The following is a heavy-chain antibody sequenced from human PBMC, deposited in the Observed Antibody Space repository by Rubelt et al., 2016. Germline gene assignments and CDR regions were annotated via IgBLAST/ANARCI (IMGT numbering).Heavy chain of an antibody. D-gene: IGHD6-19*01. J-gene: IGHJ4*02. CDR1: GGSISSSSYY. Sequence: QLQLQESGPGLVKPSETLSLTCTVSGGSISSSSYYWGWIRQPPGKGLEWIGSIYYSGSTYYNPSLKGRVTISVSTAKNQFSLKLSSVTAADTAVYYCARTPSGWSGLGSDYWGQGTLVTVSS. CDR2: IYYSGST. CDR3: ARTPSGWSGLGSDY. V-gene: IGHV4-39*07.